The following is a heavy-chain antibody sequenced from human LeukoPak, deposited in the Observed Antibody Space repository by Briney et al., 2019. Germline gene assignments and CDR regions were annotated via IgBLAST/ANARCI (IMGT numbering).Heavy chain of an antibody. CDR2: INPNIGDT. V-gene: IGHV1-2*02. CDR3: ARINGSRWYDF. D-gene: IGHD6-13*01. Sequence: GSVKVSCKASGYTFTGYYMHWVRQAPGQGLEWMGWINPNIGDTNYAQKFQGRVTMTRDTSISTAYMELSRLRFDDTAVYYCARINGSRWYDFWGQGTLVTVSS. CDR1: GYTFTGYY. J-gene: IGHJ4*02.